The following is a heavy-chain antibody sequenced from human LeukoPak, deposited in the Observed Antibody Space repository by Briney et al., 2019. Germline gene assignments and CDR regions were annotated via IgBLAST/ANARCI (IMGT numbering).Heavy chain of an antibody. J-gene: IGHJ6*02. V-gene: IGHV4-34*01. Sequence: PSETLSLTCAVYGGSFSGYYWSWIRQPPGKGLEWIGEINHSGSTNYNPSLKSRVTLSVDTSKNQFSLKLSSVTAADTAVYYCARDRYYDSSGYYYPYYYGMDVWGQGTTVTVSS. CDR3: ARDRYYDSSGYYYPYYYGMDV. CDR1: GGSFSGYY. D-gene: IGHD3-22*01. CDR2: INHSGST.